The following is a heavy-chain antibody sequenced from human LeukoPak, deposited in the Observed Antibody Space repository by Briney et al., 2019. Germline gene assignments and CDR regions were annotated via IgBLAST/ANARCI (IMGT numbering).Heavy chain of an antibody. Sequence: PGGSLRLSCAASGFTFSRSWMHWVRQAPGKGLVWVSHIKSDGSGPTYADSVKGRFTISRDSTKDMVYLQMNSLRAEDTAVYYCATDGNYGLTYWGRGTLVTVSS. V-gene: IGHV3-74*01. CDR1: GFTFSRSW. CDR2: IKSDGSGP. D-gene: IGHD1-7*01. CDR3: ATDGNYGLTY. J-gene: IGHJ4*02.